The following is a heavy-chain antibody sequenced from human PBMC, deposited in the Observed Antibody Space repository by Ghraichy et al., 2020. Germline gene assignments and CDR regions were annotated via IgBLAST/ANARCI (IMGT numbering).Heavy chain of an antibody. V-gene: IGHV4-59*08. CDR3: ARLAGVLESYYFDY. CDR1: GGSISSYY. D-gene: IGHD3-10*01. J-gene: IGHJ4*02. Sequence: SETLSLTCTVSGGSISSYYWSWIRQPPGKGLEWIGYIYYSGSTNYNPSLKSRVTISVDTSKNQFSLKLSSVTAADTAVYYCARLAGVLESYYFDYWGQGTLVTASS. CDR2: IYYSGST.